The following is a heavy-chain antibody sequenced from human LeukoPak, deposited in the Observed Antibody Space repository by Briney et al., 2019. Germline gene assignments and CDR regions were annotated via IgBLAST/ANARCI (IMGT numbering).Heavy chain of an antibody. D-gene: IGHD3-3*01. J-gene: IGHJ3*02. CDR3: ARDVLGWLLRANDAFDI. Sequence: SETLSLTCTVSGGSISSYYWSWIRQPPGKGLEWIGYIYYSGSTNYNPSLKSRVTISVDTSKNQFSLKLSSVTAADTAVYYCARDVLGWLLRANDAFDIWGQGTMVTVSS. CDR1: GGSISSYY. CDR2: IYYSGST. V-gene: IGHV4-59*12.